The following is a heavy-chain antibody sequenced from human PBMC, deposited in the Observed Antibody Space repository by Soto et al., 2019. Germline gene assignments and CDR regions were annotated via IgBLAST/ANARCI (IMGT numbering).Heavy chain of an antibody. J-gene: IGHJ4*02. V-gene: IGHV3-48*01. CDR1: GFTFSSYS. Sequence: EVQLVESGGGLVQPGGSLRLSCAASGFTFSSYSMNWVRQAPGKGLEWVSYISSSSSTIYYAGSVKGRFTISRDNAKNSLYLQMNSLRAEDTAVYYWARDRSGITTVHFDYWGQGTLVTVSS. CDR2: ISSSSSTI. CDR3: ARDRSGITTVHFDY. D-gene: IGHD1-1*01.